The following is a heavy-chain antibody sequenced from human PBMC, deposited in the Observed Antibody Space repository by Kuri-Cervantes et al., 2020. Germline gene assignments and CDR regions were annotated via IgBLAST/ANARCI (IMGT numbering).Heavy chain of an antibody. D-gene: IGHD5-18*01. CDR2: ISGSGSTI. CDR1: GFTFSSYA. CDR3: TREGTAIFSYFDY. J-gene: IGHJ4*02. Sequence: GESLKISCAASGFTFSSYAMSWVRQAPGKGLEWVSYISGSGSTIYYADSVKGRFTISRDNAKNSLYLQMNSLRAEDTAVYYCTREGTAIFSYFDYWGQGTLVTVSS. V-gene: IGHV3-48*04.